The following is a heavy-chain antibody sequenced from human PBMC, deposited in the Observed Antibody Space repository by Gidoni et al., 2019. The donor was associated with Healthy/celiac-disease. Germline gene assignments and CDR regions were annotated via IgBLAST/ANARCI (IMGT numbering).Heavy chain of an antibody. CDR2: IWYDGSNK. CDR1: GFPFSSYG. J-gene: IGHJ4*02. D-gene: IGHD1-26*01. V-gene: IGHV3-33*01. Sequence: QVQLVESGGGVVQPGRSLRLSCAASGFPFSSYGMHWVRQAPGKGLEWVAVIWYDGSNKYYADSVKGRFTISRDNSKNTLYLQMNSLRAEDTAVYYCARGEASSGSYWDGLFDYWGQGTLVTVSS. CDR3: ARGEASSGSYWDGLFDY.